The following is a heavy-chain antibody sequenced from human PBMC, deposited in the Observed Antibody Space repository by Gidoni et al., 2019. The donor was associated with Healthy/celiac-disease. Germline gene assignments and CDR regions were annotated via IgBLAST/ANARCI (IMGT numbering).Heavy chain of an antibody. CDR1: GFTFSSYG. D-gene: IGHD6-19*01. CDR3: ARDAEYSSGWYGPDY. J-gene: IGHJ4*02. CDR2: IWYDGSNK. V-gene: IGHV3-33*01. Sequence: QVQLVESGGGVVQPGRSLRLSCAASGFTFSSYGMHWVRQAPGKGLEWVAVIWYDGSNKYYADSVKGRFTISRDNSKNTLYLQMNSLRAEDTAVYYCARDAEYSSGWYGPDYWGQGTLVTVSS.